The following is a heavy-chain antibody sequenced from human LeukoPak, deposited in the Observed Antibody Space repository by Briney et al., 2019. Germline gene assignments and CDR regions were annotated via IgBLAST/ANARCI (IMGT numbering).Heavy chain of an antibody. V-gene: IGHV3-11*01. CDR2: ISSSGSTI. J-gene: IGHJ4*02. Sequence: GGSMRLSCAASGFTFSDYYMSCIRQAPGKGLEWVSYISSSGSTIYYADSVKGRFTISRDNAKNSLYLQMNSLRAEDTAVYYCARARHYYDISADHDYWGQGTLVTVSS. CDR1: GFTFSDYY. D-gene: IGHD3-22*01. CDR3: ARARHYYDISADHDY.